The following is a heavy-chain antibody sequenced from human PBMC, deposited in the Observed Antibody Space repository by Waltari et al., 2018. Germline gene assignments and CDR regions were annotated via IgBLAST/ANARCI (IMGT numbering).Heavy chain of an antibody. J-gene: IGHJ1*01. V-gene: IGHV1-69*15. D-gene: IGHD4-17*01. CDR3: ARTPETNYGDYIEYFQH. CDR1: GGTFSSYA. CDR2: SIPIFGTA. Sequence: QVQLVQSGAEVKKPGSSVKVSCKASGGTFSSYAISWVRQAPGQGLEWMGRSIPIFGTANYAQKCQGRVTITADESTSTAYMELSSLRSEDTAVYYCARTPETNYGDYIEYFQHWGQGTLVTVSS.